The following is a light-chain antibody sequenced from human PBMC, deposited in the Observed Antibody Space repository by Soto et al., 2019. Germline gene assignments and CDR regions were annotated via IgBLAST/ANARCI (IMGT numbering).Light chain of an antibody. J-gene: IGKJ5*01. CDR1: QRLSASD. CDR2: GVS. Sequence: ELVLTQSPGTLSLSPSQTATLSCRASQRLSASDIAWYQQKPGQAPKFLIYGVSSRATGIPDRFSGSGSGTDFTLTISRREPEDFAVYHCQQYGSTPLITFGQGTRLEIK. V-gene: IGKV3-20*01. CDR3: QQYGSTPLIT.